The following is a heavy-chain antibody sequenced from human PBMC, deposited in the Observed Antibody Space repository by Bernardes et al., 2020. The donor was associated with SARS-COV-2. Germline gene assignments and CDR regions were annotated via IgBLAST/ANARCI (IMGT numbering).Heavy chain of an antibody. CDR3: ATSYYDFWSGYPFPGAFDI. CDR1: GFTFSDYY. CDR2: ISSSSSYT. Sequence: GGSLRLSCAASGFTFSDYYMSWIRQAPGKGLEWVSYISSSSSYTNYADSVKGRFTISRDNAKNSLYLQMNSLRAEDTAVYYCATSYYDFWSGYPFPGAFDIWGQGTMVTVSS. J-gene: IGHJ3*02. V-gene: IGHV3-11*06. D-gene: IGHD3-3*01.